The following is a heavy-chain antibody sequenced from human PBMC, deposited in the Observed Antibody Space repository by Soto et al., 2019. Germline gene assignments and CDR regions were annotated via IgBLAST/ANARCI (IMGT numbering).Heavy chain of an antibody. CDR1: GGSISSRSHH. CDR3: ARRDYIGSCHFDY. V-gene: IGHV4-39*01. J-gene: IGHJ4*02. D-gene: IGHD1-26*01. CDR2: ISDSGNT. Sequence: SETLSLTCTVSGGSISSRSHHWGWIRQAPGRGLEWIGTISDSGNTYSNSSLRGRVTISVDPAKNQFSLRLTSVTAADTAVYYCARRDYIGSCHFDYWGQGALVTVSS.